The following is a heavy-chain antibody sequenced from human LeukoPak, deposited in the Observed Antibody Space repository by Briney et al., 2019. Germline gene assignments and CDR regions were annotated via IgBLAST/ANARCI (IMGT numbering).Heavy chain of an antibody. D-gene: IGHD2-8*01. CDR3: AKQSYARSLGE. Sequence: PGGSLRLSCATSGFPFSDFSMTWVCQAPGKGLEWISTTNSGGTTTYYAESVKGRFTTSRDSSENALYLQMSSLRVEDTAIYYCAKQSYARSLGEGGPGTLVTVSS. CDR1: GFPFSDFS. V-gene: IGHV3-23*01. J-gene: IGHJ4*02. CDR2: TNSGGTTT.